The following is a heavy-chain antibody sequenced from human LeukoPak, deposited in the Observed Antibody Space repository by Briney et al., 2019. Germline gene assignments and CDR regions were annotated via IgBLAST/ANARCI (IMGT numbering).Heavy chain of an antibody. CDR3: ARAIGWFGELNWFDP. Sequence: SETLSLTCTVSGGSISSYYWSWIRQPPGEGLEWIGYIYYSGSTNYNPSLKSRVTISVDTSKNQFSLKLSSVTAADTAVYYCARAIGWFGELNWFDPWGQGTLVTVSS. CDR2: IYYSGST. CDR1: GGSISSYY. V-gene: IGHV4-59*01. J-gene: IGHJ5*02. D-gene: IGHD3-10*01.